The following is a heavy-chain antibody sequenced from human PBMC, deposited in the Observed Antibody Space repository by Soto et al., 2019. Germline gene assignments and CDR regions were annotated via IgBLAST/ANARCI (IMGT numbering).Heavy chain of an antibody. Sequence: RASVKVSCKASGGTFSSYAISWVRQAPGQGLEWMGGIIPIFGTANYAQKFQGRVTITADESTSTAYMELSSLRSEDTAVYYCARDLIEYYDFWSGQTPVYYYYGMDVWGQGTTVTVSS. CDR2: IIPIFGTA. CDR1: GGTFSSYA. CDR3: ARDLIEYYDFWSGQTPVYYYYGMDV. D-gene: IGHD3-3*01. J-gene: IGHJ6*02. V-gene: IGHV1-69*13.